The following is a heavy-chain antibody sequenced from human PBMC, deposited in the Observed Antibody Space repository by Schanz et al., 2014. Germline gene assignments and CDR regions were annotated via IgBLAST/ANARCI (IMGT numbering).Heavy chain of an antibody. D-gene: IGHD2-21*01. Sequence: VQLVESGGGVVQPGRSLRLSCAASGITFSSHSFNWVRQAPGKGLEWISYITYNGGTIYYADSVKGRFTISRDISKNTLYLQMGSLRAEDVAVYYCARKSLVSAHYDSWGQGTLVTVSS. V-gene: IGHV3-48*04. CDR2: ITYNGGTI. J-gene: IGHJ4*02. CDR3: ARKSLVSAHYDS. CDR1: GITFSSHS.